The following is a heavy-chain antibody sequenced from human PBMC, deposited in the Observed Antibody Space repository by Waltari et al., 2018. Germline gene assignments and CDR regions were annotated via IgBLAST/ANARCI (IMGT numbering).Heavy chain of an antibody. D-gene: IGHD6-13*01. J-gene: IGHJ5*02. CDR1: GFTFSSYE. CDR3: ARRGPAGSNWFDP. Sequence: EVQLVESGGGLVQPGGSLRLSCAASGFTFSSYEMNWVRQAPGKGLEWVSYISSSGSTIYYADSVNGRFTISRDNAKNSLYLQMNSLRAEDTAVYYCARRGPAGSNWFDPWGQGTLVTVSS. CDR2: ISSSGSTI. V-gene: IGHV3-48*03.